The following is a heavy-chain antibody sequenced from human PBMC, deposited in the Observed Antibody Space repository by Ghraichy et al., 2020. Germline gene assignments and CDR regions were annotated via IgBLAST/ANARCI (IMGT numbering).Heavy chain of an antibody. CDR1: GGSISSYY. V-gene: IGHV4-59*01. D-gene: IGHD4-23*01. J-gene: IGHJ4*02. Sequence: TLSLTCTVSGGSISSYYWSWIRQPPGKGLEWIGYIYYSGSTNYNPSLKSRVTISVDTSKNQFSLKLSSVTAADTAVYYCASLSYGGNPLFDYWGQGTLVTVSS. CDR2: IYYSGST. CDR3: ASLSYGGNPLFDY.